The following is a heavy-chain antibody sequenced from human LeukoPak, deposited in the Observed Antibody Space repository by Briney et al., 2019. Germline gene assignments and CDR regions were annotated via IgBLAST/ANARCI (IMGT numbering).Heavy chain of an antibody. Sequence: GGSLRLSCAAPGFTFSGFWMSWLRQAPGKGLEWVANIKQDGSDKYYVDSVKGRFIISRDNAKNSLYLQMNSLRAEDTAVYYCARGGGNFDSWGQGTLVTVSS. CDR3: ARGGGNFDS. J-gene: IGHJ4*02. CDR1: GFTFSGFW. D-gene: IGHD2-15*01. CDR2: IKQDGSDK. V-gene: IGHV3-7*01.